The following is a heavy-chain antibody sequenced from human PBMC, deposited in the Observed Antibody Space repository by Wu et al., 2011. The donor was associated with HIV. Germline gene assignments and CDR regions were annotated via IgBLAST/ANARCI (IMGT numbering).Heavy chain of an antibody. CDR1: GGIFNSYT. Sequence: VQLVQSGAEVKKPGSSVKVSCKASGGIFNSYTINWVQQAPGKGLEWMGLIDPEDHKTIYAEKFQGRVTMTADTSTDTTYMELRSLRSEDTATYYCTTLPVAGTLVLQSFDYWGQGTVVTVSS. D-gene: IGHD6-19*01. CDR2: IDPEDHKT. CDR3: TTLPVAGTLVLQSFDY. J-gene: IGHJ4*02. V-gene: IGHV1-69-2*01.